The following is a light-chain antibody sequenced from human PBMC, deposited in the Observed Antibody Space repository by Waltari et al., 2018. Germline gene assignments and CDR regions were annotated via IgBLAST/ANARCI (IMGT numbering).Light chain of an antibody. CDR3: QQYSTYSRT. V-gene: IGKV1-5*03. J-gene: IGKJ1*01. CDR2: KAS. Sequence: DVQMTQSPSTLSASVGDRVTITCRASQSISNWLAWYQQKPGKAPKVLIYKASNLESGVSSRFSGSGSGTEFTLTISSLQPDDCATYYCQQYSTYSRTFGQGTKVEIK. CDR1: QSISNW.